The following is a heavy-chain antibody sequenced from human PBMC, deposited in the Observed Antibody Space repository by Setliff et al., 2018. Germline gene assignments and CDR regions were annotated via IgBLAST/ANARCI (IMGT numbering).Heavy chain of an antibody. J-gene: IGHJ6*03. CDR3: GSRQFPGVGNYYYFMDV. V-gene: IGHV1-69*13. Sequence: RASVKVSCKASGGTFRDFAISWVRQAPGQGLEWMGGIMPVFGTPDYAQKFEGRVTISADETTTTAYLELSSLRSEDTGVYYCGSRQFPGVGNYYYFMDVWGKGTTVTVSS. D-gene: IGHD3-3*01. CDR2: IMPVFGTP. CDR1: GGTFRDFA.